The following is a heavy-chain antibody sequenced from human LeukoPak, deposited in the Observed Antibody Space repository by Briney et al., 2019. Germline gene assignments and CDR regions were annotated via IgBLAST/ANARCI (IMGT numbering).Heavy chain of an antibody. V-gene: IGHV4-4*09. J-gene: IGHJ4*02. CDR2: IYTSGST. D-gene: IGHD3-3*01. CDR1: GGSISSYY. CDR3: ARYLSYYDFWSGYFTGHFDY. Sequence: SETLSLTCTVSGGSISSYYWNWIRQPAGKGLEWIGYIYTSGSTNYNPSLKSRVTISVDTSKNQFSLKLSSVTVADTAVHYCARYLSYYDFWSGYFTGHFDYWGQGTLVTVSS.